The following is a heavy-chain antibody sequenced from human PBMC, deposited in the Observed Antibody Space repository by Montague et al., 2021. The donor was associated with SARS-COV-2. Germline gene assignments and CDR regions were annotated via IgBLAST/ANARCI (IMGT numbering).Heavy chain of an antibody. CDR2: IYYSGTT. D-gene: IGHD7-27*01. V-gene: IGHV4-39*01. Sequence: SETLSLTCTVSGGSISSYSFYWGWIRQPPGKGLEWIGIIYYSGTTYYNPSLKSRVTISVDTSKNQFSLNLSSVTAADTAVYYCARPRGVGTYDIWGQGTMVTVSS. CDR1: GGSISSYSFY. CDR3: ARPRGVGTYDI. J-gene: IGHJ3*02.